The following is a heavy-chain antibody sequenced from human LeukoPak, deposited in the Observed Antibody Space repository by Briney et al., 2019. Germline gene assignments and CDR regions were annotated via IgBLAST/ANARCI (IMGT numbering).Heavy chain of an antibody. V-gene: IGHV3-48*01. CDR2: ISSSSSTI. Sequence: GGSLRLSCAASGFTFSTYSMNWVRQAPGKGLEWLSYISSSSSTIYSADSVKGRCTISRDNAKNSLYLQMNSLRAEDTAVYYCARGYDFWSGYQFDYWGQGTLVTVSS. CDR3: ARGYDFWSGYQFDY. D-gene: IGHD3-3*01. CDR1: GFTFSTYS. J-gene: IGHJ4*02.